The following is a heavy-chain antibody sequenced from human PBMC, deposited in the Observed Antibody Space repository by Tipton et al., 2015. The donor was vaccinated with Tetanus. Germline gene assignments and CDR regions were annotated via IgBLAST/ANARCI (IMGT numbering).Heavy chain of an antibody. V-gene: IGHV1-18*01. CDR3: ASDGGTAAADFTSGVNLDY. D-gene: IGHD6-13*01. J-gene: IGHJ4*02. CDR1: GYTFTHYS. Sequence: QAQLVQSGAEVKKPGASVKVSCKASGYTFTHYSINWVRQAPGQGLEWMGWISAYNGNTDYVQKFQGRVTMTTNTSTSTVYMEMKRLRVDVTAVYFCASDGGTAAADFTSGVNLDYWGQGALVTVSS. CDR2: ISAYNGNT.